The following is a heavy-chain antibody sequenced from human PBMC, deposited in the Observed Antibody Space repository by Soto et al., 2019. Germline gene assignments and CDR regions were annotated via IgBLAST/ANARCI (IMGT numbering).Heavy chain of an antibody. V-gene: IGHV3-11*01. Sequence: QVQLVESGGGLVKPGGSLRLSCAASGFTFSDYYMSWIRQAPGKGLEWVSYISSSGSTIYYADSVKGRFTISRDNAKNSLYLQMNSLGAEDTAVYYCARESLDDSSGSSGRVGIDYWGQGTLVTVSS. CDR2: ISSSGSTI. CDR3: ARESLDDSSGSSGRVGIDY. D-gene: IGHD3-22*01. CDR1: GFTFSDYY. J-gene: IGHJ4*02.